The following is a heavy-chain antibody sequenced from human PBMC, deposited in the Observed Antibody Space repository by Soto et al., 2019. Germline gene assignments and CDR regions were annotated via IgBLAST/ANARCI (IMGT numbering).Heavy chain of an antibody. CDR1: GFTFSSYA. D-gene: IGHD3-22*01. J-gene: IGHJ4*02. CDR3: AKDPNYYDSSGYLHY. V-gene: IGHV3-23*01. CDR2: TSGSGGST. Sequence: GGSLRLSCAASGFTFSSYAMSWVRQAPGKGLEWVSATSGSGGSTYYADSVKGRFTISRDNSKNTLYLQMNSLRAEDTAVYYCAKDPNYYDSSGYLHYWGQGTLVTVSS.